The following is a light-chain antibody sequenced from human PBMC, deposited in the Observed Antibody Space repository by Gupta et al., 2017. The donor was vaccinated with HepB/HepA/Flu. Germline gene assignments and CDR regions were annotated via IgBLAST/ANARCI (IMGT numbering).Light chain of an antibody. CDR3: QSYDSSLSGSAV. CDR1: SSNIGDGYD. J-gene: IGLJ2*01. CDR2: GNS. Sequence: QSVLTQPPSVSGAPGQRVTISCTGSSSNIGDGYDVHWYQQLPGTAPKLLIYGNSNRPSGVPDRFSGSNSGTPASRAITGLQAEDEADYYCQSYDSSLSGSAVFGGGTKLTVL. V-gene: IGLV1-40*01.